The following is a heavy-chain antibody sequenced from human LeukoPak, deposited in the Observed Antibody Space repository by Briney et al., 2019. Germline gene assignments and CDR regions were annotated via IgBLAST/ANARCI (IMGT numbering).Heavy chain of an antibody. V-gene: IGHV3-11*01. D-gene: IGHD1-14*01. CDR1: GFTFSDYY. CDR3: AKKFVGITSAFDI. J-gene: IGHJ3*02. Sequence: PGGSLRLSCAASGFTFSDYYMSWIRQAPGKGLEWVSYISSSGSTIYYADSVKGRFTISRDNAKNSLYLQMNSLRAEDTAVYYCAKKFVGITSAFDIWGQGTMVTVSS. CDR2: ISSSGSTI.